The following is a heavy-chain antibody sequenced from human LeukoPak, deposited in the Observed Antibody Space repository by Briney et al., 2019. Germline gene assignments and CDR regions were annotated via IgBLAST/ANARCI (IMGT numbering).Heavy chain of an antibody. CDR2: ISYDGSNK. Sequence: PGGSLRLSCAASGFTFSSYGMHWVRQAPGKGLEWVAVISYDGSNKYYADSVKGRFTISRDNSKNTLYLQMNSLRAEDTAVYYCAKDPIGYCSGGSCYAADYWGQGTLVTVSS. CDR3: AKDPIGYCSGGSCYAADY. D-gene: IGHD2-15*01. CDR1: GFTFSSYG. V-gene: IGHV3-30*18. J-gene: IGHJ4*02.